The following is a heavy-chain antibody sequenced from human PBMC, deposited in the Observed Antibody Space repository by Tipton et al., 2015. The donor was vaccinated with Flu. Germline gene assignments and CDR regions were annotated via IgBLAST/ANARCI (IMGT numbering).Heavy chain of an antibody. Sequence: GLVKPSQTMSLTCSVSGDSIGSDYYWGWIRQPPGKGLEWIGNIHHTGITYYNPTLKSRVTISVDKSRNQFSLRLISVTAADTAVFYCARGGWEPHGGWFDPWGQGILVTVSS. J-gene: IGHJ5*02. D-gene: IGHD1-26*01. V-gene: IGHV4-38-2*02. CDR3: ARGGWEPHGGWFDP. CDR2: IHHTGIT. CDR1: GDSIGSDYY.